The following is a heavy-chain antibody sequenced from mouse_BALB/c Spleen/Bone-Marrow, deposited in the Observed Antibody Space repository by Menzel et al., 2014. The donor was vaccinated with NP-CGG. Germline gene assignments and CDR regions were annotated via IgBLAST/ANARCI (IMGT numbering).Heavy chain of an antibody. CDR2: ISYSGST. CDR3: ATYDGYYFDY. J-gene: IGHJ2*01. CDR1: GDSIXSGY. D-gene: IGHD1-2*01. Sequence: EVQRVESGPSLVKPSQTLSLTCSVTGDSIXSGYWNWIRKFPGNKLEYMGYISYSGSTYYNPSLKSRISITRDTSKNQYYPQLNSVTTEDTATYYCATYDGYYFDYWGQGTTLTVSS. V-gene: IGHV3-8*02.